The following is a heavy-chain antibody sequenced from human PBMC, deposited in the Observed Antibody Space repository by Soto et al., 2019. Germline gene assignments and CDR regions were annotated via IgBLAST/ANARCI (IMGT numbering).Heavy chain of an antibody. V-gene: IGHV3-33*01. CDR1: GFTFSNYG. J-gene: IGHJ6*02. CDR3: ARDDEYSGNGMDV. CDR2: ILNDGSNR. D-gene: IGHD3-10*01. Sequence: QVQLVESGGGVVQPGRSLRLSCAASGFTFSNYGMHWVRQAPGKGLEWVAVILNDGSNRYHADSVKDRFTISRDNSKNPLYLQMSSLRAEDTAVYYCARDDEYSGNGMDVWGQGTTVTVS.